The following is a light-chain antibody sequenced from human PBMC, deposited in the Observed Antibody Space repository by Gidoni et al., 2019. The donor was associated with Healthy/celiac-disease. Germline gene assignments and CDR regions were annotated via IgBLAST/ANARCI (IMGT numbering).Light chain of an antibody. CDR3: QQYNSGWT. Sequence: DIQMTQSPSTLSASVGDRVTITCRASQSISSWLAWYQQKPGKAPKLLIYKASSLESGVPSRFSGSGSGTEFTLTISSLQPDDFATYYCQQYNSGWTFXQXTKVXIK. CDR2: KAS. CDR1: QSISSW. J-gene: IGKJ1*01. V-gene: IGKV1-5*03.